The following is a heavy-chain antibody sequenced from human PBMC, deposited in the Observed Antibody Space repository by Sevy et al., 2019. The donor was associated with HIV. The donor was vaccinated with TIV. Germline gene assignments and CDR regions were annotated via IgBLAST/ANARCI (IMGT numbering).Heavy chain of an antibody. V-gene: IGHV1-46*01. CDR2: IDPSAGST. J-gene: IGHJ4*02. CDR1: GYTFTNYY. D-gene: IGHD3-10*01. CDR3: ARVGEGQGEGAARIDH. Sequence: ASVKVSCKASGYTFTNYYLHWVRQAPGQGLEWVGIIDPSAGSTTYPQKFQGRVTMTRDTSTTTVYMDLSSLKSEDTAVYYCARVGEGQGEGAARIDHWGQGTLVTVSS.